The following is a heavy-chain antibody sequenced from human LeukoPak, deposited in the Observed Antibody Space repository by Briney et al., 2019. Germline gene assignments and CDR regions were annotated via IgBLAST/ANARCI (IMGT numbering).Heavy chain of an antibody. V-gene: IGHV3-21*01. CDR2: ISSSSSYI. Sequence: GGSLRLPCAASGFTFSSYSMNWVRQAPGKGLEWVSSISSSSSYIYYADSVKGRFTISRDNAKNSLYLQMNSLRAEDTAVYYCARAHLPAAMIWWFDPWGQGTLVTVSS. CDR3: ARAHLPAAMIWWFDP. D-gene: IGHD2-2*01. J-gene: IGHJ5*02. CDR1: GFTFSSYS.